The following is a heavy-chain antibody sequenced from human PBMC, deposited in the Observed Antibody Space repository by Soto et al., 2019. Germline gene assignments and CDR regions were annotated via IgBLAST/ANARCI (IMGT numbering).Heavy chain of an antibody. J-gene: IGHJ4*02. V-gene: IGHV3-74*01. CDR3: ARDSHGDY. CDR1: GFTFSNYW. Sequence: EVQLVESGGGLVQPGGSLRLSCAGSGFTFSNYWMHWVRQAPGKGLEWVSRIDHDGPTDYADSVRGRFTISRDNAENTLYLQMNSLRPEDTAVYDCARDSHGDYWGQGTLVTVSS. CDR2: IDHDGPT.